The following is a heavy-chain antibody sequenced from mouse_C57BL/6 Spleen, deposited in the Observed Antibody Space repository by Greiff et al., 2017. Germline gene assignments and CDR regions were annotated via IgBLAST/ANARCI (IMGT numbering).Heavy chain of an antibody. V-gene: IGHV1-76*01. Sequence: VQLQQSGAELVRPGASVKLSCKASGYTFTDYYINWVKQRPGQGLEWIARIYPGSGNTYYNEKFTGKATLTAEKSSSTAYMQLSSLTSDDSAVYFCARDYYGSSYYLDYWGQGTTLTVSS. J-gene: IGHJ2*01. CDR1: GYTFTDYY. CDR2: IYPGSGNT. CDR3: ARDYYGSSYYLDY. D-gene: IGHD1-1*01.